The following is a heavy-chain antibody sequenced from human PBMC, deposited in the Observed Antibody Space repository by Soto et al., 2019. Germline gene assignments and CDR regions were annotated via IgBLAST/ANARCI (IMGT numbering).Heavy chain of an antibody. D-gene: IGHD3-22*01. J-gene: IGHJ3*02. V-gene: IGHV1-69*13. CDR3: ARDRENYYDTKGAPDAFDI. CDR1: GGTFSSYA. CDR2: IIPIFGTA. Sequence: SVKVSCKASGGTFSSYAISWVRQAPGQGLEWMGGIIPIFGTANYAQKFQGRVTITADESTSTAYMELSSLRSEDTAVYYCARDRENYYDTKGAPDAFDIWGQGIMVTVSS.